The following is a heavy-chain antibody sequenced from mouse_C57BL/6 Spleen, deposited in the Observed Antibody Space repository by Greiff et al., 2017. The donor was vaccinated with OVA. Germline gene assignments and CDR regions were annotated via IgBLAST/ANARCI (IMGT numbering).Heavy chain of an antibody. V-gene: IGHV3-6*01. J-gene: IGHJ2*01. Sequence: EVKVEESGPGLVKPSQSLSLTCSVTGYSITSGYYWNWIRQFPGNKLEWMGYISYDGSNNYNPSLKNRISITRATSKNQFFLKLNSVTTEDTATYYCARLRSLYYFDYWGQGTTLTVSS. CDR3: ARLRSLYYFDY. CDR1: GYSITSGYY. CDR2: ISYDGSN. D-gene: IGHD1-1*01.